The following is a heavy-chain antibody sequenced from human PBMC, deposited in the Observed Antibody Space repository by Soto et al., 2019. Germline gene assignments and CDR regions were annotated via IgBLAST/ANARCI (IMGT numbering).Heavy chain of an antibody. CDR1: GFTFSSYA. CDR3: ATRHYDYVWGSYRPDY. Sequence: GGSLRLSCAASGFTFSSYAMSWVRQAPGKGLEWVSAISGSGGSTYYADSVKGRFTISRDNSKNTLYLQMNSLRAEDTAVYYCATRHYDYVWGSYRPDYWGQGTLVTVSS. J-gene: IGHJ4*02. V-gene: IGHV3-23*01. D-gene: IGHD3-16*02. CDR2: ISGSGGST.